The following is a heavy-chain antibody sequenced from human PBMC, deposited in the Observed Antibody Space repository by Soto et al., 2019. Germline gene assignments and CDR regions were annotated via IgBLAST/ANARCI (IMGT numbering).Heavy chain of an antibody. CDR2: IYYAGST. D-gene: IGHD3-22*01. CDR3: ARQFDSSGYYYLSSFDY. J-gene: IGHJ4*02. CDR1: GGSMISYY. Sequence: PSETLSLTCTVSGGSMISYYWSWIRQPPGRGLEWIGFIYYAGSTKYNPSLNSRVTISVDTSKNLFSLRMTSVTAADTAVYYCARQFDSSGYYYLSSFDYWGQGTLVTVSS. V-gene: IGHV4-59*08.